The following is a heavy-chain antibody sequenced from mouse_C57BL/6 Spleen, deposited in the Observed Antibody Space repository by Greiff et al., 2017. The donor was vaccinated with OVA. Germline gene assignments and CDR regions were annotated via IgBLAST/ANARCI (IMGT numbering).Heavy chain of an antibody. D-gene: IGHD1-1*01. Sequence: VKLQESGPELVKPGASVKISCKASGYAFSSSWMNWVKQRPGKGLEWIGRIYPGDGDTNYNGKFKGKATLTADKSSSTAYMQLSSLTSEDSAVYFCAKSTVVDAMDYWGQGTSVTVSS. V-gene: IGHV1-82*01. CDR2: IYPGDGDT. CDR1: GYAFSSSW. J-gene: IGHJ4*01. CDR3: AKSTVVDAMDY.